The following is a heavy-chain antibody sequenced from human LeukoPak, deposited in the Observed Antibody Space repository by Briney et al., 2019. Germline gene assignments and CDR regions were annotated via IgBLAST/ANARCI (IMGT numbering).Heavy chain of an antibody. D-gene: IGHD3-22*01. J-gene: IGHJ4*02. CDR2: IIPIFGIA. V-gene: IGHV1-69*04. Sequence: SVKVSCTASGGTFSSYAISWVRQPPGQGLEWMGRIIPIFGIANYAQKFQGRVTITADKSTSTAYMELSSLRSEDTAVYYCARHSNNYDSSGYYYDYWGQGTLVTVSS. CDR1: GGTFSSYA. CDR3: ARHSNNYDSSGYYYDY.